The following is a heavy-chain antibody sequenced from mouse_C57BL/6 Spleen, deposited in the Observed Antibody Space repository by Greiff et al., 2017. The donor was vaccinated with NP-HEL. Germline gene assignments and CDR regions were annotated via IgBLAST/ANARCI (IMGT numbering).Heavy chain of an antibody. V-gene: IGHV1-15*01. CDR2: IDPETGGT. J-gene: IGHJ3*01. D-gene: IGHD1-1*01. Sequence: QVQLQQSGAELVRPGASVTLSCKASGYTFTDYEMHWVKQTPVHGLEWIGAIDPETGGTAYNQKFKGKAILTADKSSSTAYMELRSLTSEDSAVYYCTRAYYYGSSYPWFAYWGQGTLVTVSA. CDR1: GYTFTDYE. CDR3: TRAYYYGSSYPWFAY.